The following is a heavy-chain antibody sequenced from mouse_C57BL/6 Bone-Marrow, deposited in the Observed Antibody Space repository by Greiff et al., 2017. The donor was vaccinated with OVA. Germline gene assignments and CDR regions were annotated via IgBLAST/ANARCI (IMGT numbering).Heavy chain of an antibody. CDR2: IYPSDSET. V-gene: IGHV1-61*01. Sequence: QVQLQQPGAELVRPGSSVKLSCKASGYTFTSYWMDWVKQRPGQGLEWIGNIYPSDSETHYNQQFKDKATLTVDKSSSTAYMQLSSLTSADSAVYNCARLGNYLYYFDYWGQGTTLTVSS. CDR1: GYTFTSYW. CDR3: ARLGNYLYYFDY. D-gene: IGHD2-1*01. J-gene: IGHJ2*01.